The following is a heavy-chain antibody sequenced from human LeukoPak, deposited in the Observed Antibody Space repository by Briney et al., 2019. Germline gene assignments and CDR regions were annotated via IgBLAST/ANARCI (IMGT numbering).Heavy chain of an antibody. CDR3: ARDRHRAGFFDY. CDR1: GGTFSSYA. V-gene: IGHV1-69*04. Sequence: GASVKVSCKASGGTFSSYAISWVRQAPGQGLEWMGRIIPILGIANYAQKFQGRVTITADKSTSTAYMELSSLRSEDTAVYYCARDRHRAGFFDYWGQGTLVTVSS. J-gene: IGHJ4*02. CDR2: IIPILGIA.